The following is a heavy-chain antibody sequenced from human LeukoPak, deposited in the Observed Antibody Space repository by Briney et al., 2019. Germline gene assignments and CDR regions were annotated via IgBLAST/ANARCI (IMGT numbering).Heavy chain of an antibody. V-gene: IGHV1-18*01. Sequence: GASVTVSCTASGYTFINYGISWVRQAPGQGLEWMGWISALNGNTNYAQMVQGRVTMTTDTSTSTAYMELRSLRSDDTAVYYCARDGGYSSYDSSNYWPLDYWGQGTLVTVSS. D-gene: IGHD3-22*01. J-gene: IGHJ4*02. CDR2: ISALNGNT. CDR3: ARDGGYSSYDSSNYWPLDY. CDR1: GYTFINYG.